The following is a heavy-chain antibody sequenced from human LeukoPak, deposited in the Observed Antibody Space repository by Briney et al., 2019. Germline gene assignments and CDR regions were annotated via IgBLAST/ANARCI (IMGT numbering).Heavy chain of an antibody. CDR2: IWYDGTDE. Sequence: GGSLRLSCAASGFTFSSYGMHWVRQAPGEGLEWVAVIWYDGTDEYYADSVKGRFTVSRDNSKKTLYLQMNSLRAEDTAVYYCAKDTTTTRRGFDYWGQGTLATVSS. CDR1: GFTFSSYG. D-gene: IGHD3-10*01. J-gene: IGHJ4*02. CDR3: AKDTTTTRRGFDY. V-gene: IGHV3-33*06.